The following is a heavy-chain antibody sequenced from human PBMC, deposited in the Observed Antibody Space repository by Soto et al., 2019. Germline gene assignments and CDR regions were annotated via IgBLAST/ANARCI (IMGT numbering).Heavy chain of an antibody. CDR1: GGSIGSGDNY. CDR2: IYYSGTT. CDR3: AARYGNY. J-gene: IGHJ4*02. D-gene: IGHD3-9*01. V-gene: IGHV4-31*03. Sequence: VQLQESGPGLVKPSQTLSLTCTVSGGSIGSGDNYWTWIRQHPGKGLEWIGYIYYSGTTHYNPSLNGRVTISIDTSKNQFSLKVSSVTAADTAVYYCAARYGNYWGQGTLVTVSS.